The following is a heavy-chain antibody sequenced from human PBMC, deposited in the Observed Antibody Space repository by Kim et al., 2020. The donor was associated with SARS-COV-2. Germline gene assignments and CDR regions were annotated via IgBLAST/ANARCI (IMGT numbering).Heavy chain of an antibody. CDR3: AHFGFDWLLSL. J-gene: IGHJ4*02. D-gene: IGHD3-9*01. CDR2: ISNXGSXT. CDR1: GFIFSHYW. Sequence: GGSLRLSCEGSGFIFSHYWMHWVRQAPGKGLEWVSRISNXGSXTGHADSVKGRFTISRDNARNTLYLQMNSLRVEDTAVYXCAHFGFDWLLSLWGQGTLVTVSS. V-gene: IGHV3-74*01.